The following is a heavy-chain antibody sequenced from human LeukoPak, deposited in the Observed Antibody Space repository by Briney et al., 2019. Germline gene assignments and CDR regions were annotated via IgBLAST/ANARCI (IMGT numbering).Heavy chain of an antibody. D-gene: IGHD6-6*01. CDR2: IYYSGNT. Sequence: PSETLSLTCTVSGDSISSYFWIWLRLPPGKGLEWIGYIYYSGNTNSNPSLKSRVIISLDTSKNQFSLKLTSVTAADTAVYYCARAREFSSSSGRAYYFDYWGQGTLVTVSS. CDR3: ARAREFSSSSGRAYYFDY. CDR1: GDSISSYF. J-gene: IGHJ4*02. V-gene: IGHV4-59*01.